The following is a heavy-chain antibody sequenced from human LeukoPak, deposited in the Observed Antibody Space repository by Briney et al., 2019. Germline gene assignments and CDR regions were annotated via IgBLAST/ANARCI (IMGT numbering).Heavy chain of an antibody. Sequence: GGSLRLSCAASGFTFSSYSMNWVRQAPGKGLEWVSSISSSSSYIYYADSVKGRFTISRDNAKNSLYLQMNSLRAEDTAIYYCARSEHSSSSFDYWGQGTLVTVSS. CDR1: GFTFSSYS. V-gene: IGHV3-21*01. D-gene: IGHD6-6*01. CDR3: ARSEHSSSSFDY. CDR2: ISSSSSYI. J-gene: IGHJ4*02.